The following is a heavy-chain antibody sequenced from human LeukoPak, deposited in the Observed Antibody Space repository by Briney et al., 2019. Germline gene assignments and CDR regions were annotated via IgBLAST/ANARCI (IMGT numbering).Heavy chain of an antibody. CDR3: ARDSGNYYGYFDY. CDR2: IYYSGST. V-gene: IGHV4-59*01. J-gene: IGHJ4*02. CDR1: GGSISNYY. Sequence: SETLSLTCIVSGGSISNYYWTWIRQPPGKGLEWIGYIYYSGSTNYNPSLKSRVTISVATSKNQFSLKLRSVTAADTAVYYCARDSGNYYGYFDYWGQGTLVTVSS. D-gene: IGHD1-26*01.